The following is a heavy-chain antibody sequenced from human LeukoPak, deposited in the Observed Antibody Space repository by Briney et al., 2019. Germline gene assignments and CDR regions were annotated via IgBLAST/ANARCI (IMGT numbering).Heavy chain of an antibody. Sequence: SETLSLTCTVSGGSISSGDYYWSWIRQPPGKGLEWIGYIYYSGSTYYNPSLKSRVTISVDTSKNQFSLKLSSVTAADTAVYYCARVEDYYDSSGYARGGAFDIWGQGTMVTVSS. V-gene: IGHV4-30-4*08. J-gene: IGHJ3*02. D-gene: IGHD3-22*01. CDR3: ARVEDYYDSSGYARGGAFDI. CDR1: GGSISSGDYY. CDR2: IYYSGST.